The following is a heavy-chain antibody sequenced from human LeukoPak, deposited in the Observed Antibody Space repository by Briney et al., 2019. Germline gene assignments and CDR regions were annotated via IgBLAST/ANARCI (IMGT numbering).Heavy chain of an antibody. Sequence: ASVKVSCKTSGYSFTSQDMHWVRQAPGQSLEWMGCINPGNGDTKYSQEFQGRVTITRDTSATTAYMELSRLRSDDTAVYYCARVRSSSYRLSFFDYWGQGTLVTVSS. J-gene: IGHJ4*02. D-gene: IGHD6-13*01. CDR3: ARVRSSSYRLSFFDY. CDR1: GYSFTSQD. V-gene: IGHV1-3*01. CDR2: INPGNGDT.